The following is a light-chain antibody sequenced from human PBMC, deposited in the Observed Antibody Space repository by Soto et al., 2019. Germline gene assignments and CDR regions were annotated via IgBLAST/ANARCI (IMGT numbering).Light chain of an antibody. V-gene: IGKV3-15*01. J-gene: IGKJ4*01. CDR1: QSVGSY. CDR3: QQYNNWPPPLT. CDR2: GAS. Sequence: ERVMRQSPATLSVSPGKRATLSCRASQSVGSYLAWYQQKPGQAPRLLIYGASTRATGIPARFSGSGSGTEFTLTISSLQSADFAVYYCQQYNNWPPPLTFGGGTKVEIK.